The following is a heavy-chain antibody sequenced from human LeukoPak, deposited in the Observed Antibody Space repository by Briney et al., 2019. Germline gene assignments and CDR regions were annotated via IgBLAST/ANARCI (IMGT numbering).Heavy chain of an antibody. J-gene: IGHJ4*02. CDR3: ARRYCSSSSCYGPYFDY. CDR1: GYSFTTYY. Sequence: ASVKVSCKASGYSFTTYYLHWVRQAPGQGLEWMGIINPSGGGTTYAQKFQGRVTMTRDTSISTAYMELSRLTSDDTAVYYCARRYCSSSSCYGPYFDYWGQGTLVTVSS. D-gene: IGHD2-2*01. V-gene: IGHV1-46*01. CDR2: INPSGGGT.